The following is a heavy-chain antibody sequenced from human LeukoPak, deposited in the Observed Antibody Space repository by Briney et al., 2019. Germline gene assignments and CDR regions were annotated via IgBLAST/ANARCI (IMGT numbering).Heavy chain of an antibody. CDR3: ASPSQGYYDILTGYYDY. Sequence: HPGGSLRLSCAASGFTFSSYAMSWDRQAPGKGLEWVSAISGSGGSTYYADSVKGRFTISRDNSKNTLYLQMNSLRAEDTAVYYCASPSQGYYDILTGYYDYWGQGTLVTVSS. J-gene: IGHJ4*02. V-gene: IGHV3-23*01. CDR2: ISGSGGST. D-gene: IGHD3-9*01. CDR1: GFTFSSYA.